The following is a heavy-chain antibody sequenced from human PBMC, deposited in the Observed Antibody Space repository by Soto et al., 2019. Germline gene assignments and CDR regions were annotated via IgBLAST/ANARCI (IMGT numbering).Heavy chain of an antibody. Sequence: SCHGSGYSFTSYRIGWVRPMPGKGLEWMGIIYPGDSDTRYSPSFQGQVTISADKSISTAYLQWSSLKASDTAMYYCARTYSGSYSRGAYYYYGMDVWGQGTTVSVS. CDR1: GYSFTSYR. V-gene: IGHV5-51*01. CDR2: IYPGDSDT. J-gene: IGHJ6*02. D-gene: IGHD1-26*01. CDR3: ARTYSGSYSRGAYYYYGMDV.